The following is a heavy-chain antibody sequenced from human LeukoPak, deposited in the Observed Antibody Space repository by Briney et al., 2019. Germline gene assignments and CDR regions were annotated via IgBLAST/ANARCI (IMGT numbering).Heavy chain of an antibody. V-gene: IGHV4-39*01. CDR3: ARPPHTDFDY. Sequence: PSETLSLTCTVSGGSISSSSYYWGWIRQPPGKGLEWIGSIYYSGSTYYNPSLKSRVTISVDTSKNQFSLKLSSVTAADTAVYYCARPPHTDFDYWGQGTLVTVSS. J-gene: IGHJ4*02. CDR1: GGSISSSSYY. D-gene: IGHD2-8*02. CDR2: IYYSGST.